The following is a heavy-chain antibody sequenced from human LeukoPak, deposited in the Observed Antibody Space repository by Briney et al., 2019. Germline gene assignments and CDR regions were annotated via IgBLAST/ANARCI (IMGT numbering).Heavy chain of an antibody. CDR2: MNPNSGNT. CDR1: GYTFTSYD. V-gene: IGHV1-8*01. D-gene: IGHD3/OR15-3a*01. J-gene: IGHJ6*03. Sequence: ASVKVSCKASGYTFTSYDINWVRQATGQGLECMGWMNPNSGNTGYAQKFQGRVTMTKNTSISTAYMDLSSLRSEDTAVYYCARALSWTTESYYYMDVWGKGTTVTVSS. CDR3: ARALSWTTESYYYMDV.